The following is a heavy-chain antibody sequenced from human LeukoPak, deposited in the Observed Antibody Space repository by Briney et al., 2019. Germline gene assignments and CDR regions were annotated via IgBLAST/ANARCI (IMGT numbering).Heavy chain of an antibody. V-gene: IGHV4-39*07. J-gene: IGHJ6*03. CDR2: TYYSGST. CDR1: GGSISSSTYY. D-gene: IGHD3-10*01. CDR3: ARGPQYYGSGRFPYYYYYYYMDV. Sequence: PSETLSLTCTVSGGSISSSTYYWGWIRQPPGKGLEWIGSTYYSGSTYYNPSLKSRVTISLDTSKNQFSLKLSSVTAADTAVYYCARGPQYYGSGRFPYYYYYYYMDVWGKGTTVTVSS.